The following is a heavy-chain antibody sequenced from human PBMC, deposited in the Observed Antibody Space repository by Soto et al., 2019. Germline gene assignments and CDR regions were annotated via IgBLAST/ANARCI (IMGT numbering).Heavy chain of an antibody. CDR3: ARRAQQLGRGFDY. Sequence: TGGSLRLSCAASGFTVSSNYMSWVRQAPGKGLEWVSVIYSGGSTYYADSVKGRFTISRDNSKNTLYLQMNSLRAEDTAVYYCARRAQQLGRGFDYWGQGTLVTVSS. CDR1: GFTVSSNY. J-gene: IGHJ4*02. V-gene: IGHV3-53*01. CDR2: IYSGGST. D-gene: IGHD6-13*01.